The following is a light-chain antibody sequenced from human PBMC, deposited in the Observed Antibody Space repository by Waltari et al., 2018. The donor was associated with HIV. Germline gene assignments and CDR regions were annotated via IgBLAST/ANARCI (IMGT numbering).Light chain of an antibody. CDR1: QDIGDR. J-gene: IGKJ4*01. V-gene: IGKV1-33*01. CDR2: DAS. CDR3: QQYERIPLT. Sequence: DIQMTQSPSSLSASVGDRVTITCQASQDIGDRLNWYQQKPGKAPKLLINDASNLQTGVPPRVSGSGSGTEFTFTISSLLPEDIATYSCQQYERIPLTFGGGTKVEI.